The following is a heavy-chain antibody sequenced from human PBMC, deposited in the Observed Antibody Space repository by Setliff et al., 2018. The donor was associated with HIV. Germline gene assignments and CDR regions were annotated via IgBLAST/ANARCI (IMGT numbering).Heavy chain of an antibody. J-gene: IGHJ4*02. V-gene: IGHV1-2*02. CDR2: IHPDSGAT. D-gene: IGHD6-13*01. Sequence: GASVKVSCKASGYTFTGYYIHWVRQAHGQGLEWVGWIHPDSGATKYAQKFQGRVTMIRDTASSAVDMDLSGLTSDDTAVYFCARASNWYAPFDYWGQGTLVTVSS. CDR1: GYTFTGYY. CDR3: ARASNWYAPFDY.